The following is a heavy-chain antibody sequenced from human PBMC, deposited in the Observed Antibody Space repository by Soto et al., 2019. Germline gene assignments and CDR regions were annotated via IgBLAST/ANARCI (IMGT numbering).Heavy chain of an antibody. CDR3: ARDPMIVVVAGAFDI. V-gene: IGHV3-30-3*01. CDR2: ISYDGSNK. J-gene: IGHJ3*02. D-gene: IGHD3-22*01. CDR1: GFTFSSYA. Sequence: GVSLSLSCAASGFTFSSYAMHWVRQAPGKGLEWVAVISYDGSNKYYADSVKGRFTISRDNSKNTLYLQMNSLRAEDTAVYYCARDPMIVVVAGAFDIWGQGTMVTVSS.